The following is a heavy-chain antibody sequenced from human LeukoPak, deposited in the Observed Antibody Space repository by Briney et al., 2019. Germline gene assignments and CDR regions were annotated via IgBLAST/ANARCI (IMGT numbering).Heavy chain of an antibody. V-gene: IGHV3-21*01. J-gene: IGHJ4*02. CDR2: ISSTSSYI. Sequence: GGSLRLSCAASGFTFSSYSMNWVRQAPGKGLEWVSSISSTSSYIYYADSVKGRFTISRDNAKNSLYLQMNSLRAEDTAVYYCARGRIGGYCSSTSCYTGYYSDYWGQGTLVTVSS. D-gene: IGHD2-2*02. CDR1: GFTFSSYS. CDR3: ARGRIGGYCSSTSCYTGYYSDY.